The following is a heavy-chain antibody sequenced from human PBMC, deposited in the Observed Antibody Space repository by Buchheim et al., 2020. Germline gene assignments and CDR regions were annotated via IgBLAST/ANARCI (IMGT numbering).Heavy chain of an antibody. Sequence: QVQLQESGPGLVKPSGTLSLTCAVSGGSISSSNWWSWVRQPPGKGLEWIGEIYHSGSTNYNPSLKSRVTISVDKSKNQFSLKLGSVTAAETDVYYCARDRRDWNRKDYYYYYGMDVWGQGTT. CDR3: ARDRRDWNRKDYYYYYGMDV. J-gene: IGHJ6*02. V-gene: IGHV4-4*02. CDR1: GGSISSSNW. D-gene: IGHD1-1*01. CDR2: IYHSGST.